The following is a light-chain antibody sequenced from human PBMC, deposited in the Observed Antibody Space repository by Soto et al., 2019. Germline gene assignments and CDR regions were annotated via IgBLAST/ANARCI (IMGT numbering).Light chain of an antibody. CDR1: SSDVGSYNR. V-gene: IGLV2-18*02. CDR3: SSYTSSTTYA. J-gene: IGLJ1*01. Sequence: QIVLTPPTSITWTSGDAVSISCTGTSSDVGSYNRVSWYQQPPGTAPKLMIYEVSNRPSGVPDRFSGSKSGNTASLTISGLQAEDEADYYCSSYTSSTTYAFGTGTKVTVL. CDR2: EVS.